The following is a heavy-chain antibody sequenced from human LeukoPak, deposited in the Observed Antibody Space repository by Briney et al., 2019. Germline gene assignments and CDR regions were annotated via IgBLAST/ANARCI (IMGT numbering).Heavy chain of an antibody. CDR2: ISKSGAST. CDR3: AKDAGGTSYYPFDY. Sequence: GGSLRLSCAASGFTFSNFAMSWVRRPPGKGLQWVSAISKSGASTDYADSVKGRFTISRDNSKSTLYLQMNSLRAEDTAIYYCAKDAGGTSYYPFDYWGQGTPVTVSS. CDR1: GFTFSNFA. D-gene: IGHD3-9*01. V-gene: IGHV3-23*01. J-gene: IGHJ4*02.